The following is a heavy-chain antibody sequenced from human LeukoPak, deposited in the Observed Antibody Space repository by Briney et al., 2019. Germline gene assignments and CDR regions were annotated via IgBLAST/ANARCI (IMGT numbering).Heavy chain of an antibody. CDR2: INEDGSEK. D-gene: IGHD3-3*01. Sequence: GGSLRLSCAASGFTFSSYWMSWVRQAPGKGLEWGAHINEDGSEKYYVDSVKGRFTISRDNAKNSLYLQMNSLRDEDTAVYYCARRYYDFWSGPSDEFDYWGQGTVVTVSS. J-gene: IGHJ4*02. CDR3: ARRYYDFWSGPSDEFDY. V-gene: IGHV3-7*01. CDR1: GFTFSSYW.